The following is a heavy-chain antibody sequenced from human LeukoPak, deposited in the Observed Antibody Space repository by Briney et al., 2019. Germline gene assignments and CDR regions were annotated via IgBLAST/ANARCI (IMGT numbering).Heavy chain of an antibody. Sequence: PGGSLRLSCEASGVTFSSYVMSWVRQAPGKGPEWVSGISGSGGGTYYADSVKGRFTISRDNAKNSLYLQMNSLRAEDTAVYYCARDSTRSGWYHFDYWGQGTLVTVSS. CDR2: ISGSGGGT. CDR3: ARDSTRSGWYHFDY. J-gene: IGHJ4*02. CDR1: GVTFSSYV. V-gene: IGHV3-23*01. D-gene: IGHD6-19*01.